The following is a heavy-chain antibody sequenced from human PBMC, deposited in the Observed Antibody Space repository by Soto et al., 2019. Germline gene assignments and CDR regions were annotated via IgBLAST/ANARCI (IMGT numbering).Heavy chain of an antibody. CDR2: IYPGDSDT. CDR1: GFNFPTFL. J-gene: IGHJ6*02. D-gene: IGHD3-10*01. Sequence: GESLNISCNHSGFNFPTFLIAWVRQMPGKGLEWMGTIYPGDSDTRYSPSFQGEVTISADKSISTAYLQWSSLKASDTAMYYCAGGGVRGVITRTRDYYGMDVWGQGTTVTVSS. V-gene: IGHV5-51*01. CDR3: AGGGVRGVITRTRDYYGMDV.